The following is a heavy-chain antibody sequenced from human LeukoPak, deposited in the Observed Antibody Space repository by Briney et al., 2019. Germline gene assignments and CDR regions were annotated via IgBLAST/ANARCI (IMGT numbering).Heavy chain of an antibody. CDR2: IYSGGST. CDR3: ARDRRYSSGWYYFDY. J-gene: IGHJ4*02. V-gene: IGHV3-66*01. Sequence: GGSLRLSCAASGFTFSSYSMNWVRQAPAKGLEWVSVIYSGGSTYYADSVKGRFTISRDNSKNTLYLQMNSLRAEDTAVYYCARDRRYSSGWYYFDYWGQGTLVTVSS. D-gene: IGHD6-19*01. CDR1: GFTFSSYS.